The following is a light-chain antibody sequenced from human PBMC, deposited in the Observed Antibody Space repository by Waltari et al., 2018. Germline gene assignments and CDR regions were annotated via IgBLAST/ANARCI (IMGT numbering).Light chain of an antibody. V-gene: IGLV2-11*01. CDR1: SSDVGGYNY. CDR3: CSFAGSYTRV. CDR2: DVN. J-gene: IGLJ1*01. Sequence: QSALTQPRSVSGSPGQSVTISCTGTSSDVGGYNYVSWYQQHPGKAPKLMIYDVNKRPSGVPDRFSVSKSDNTASLTISGLQAEDEADYFCCSFAGSYTRVFGPGTQVTVL.